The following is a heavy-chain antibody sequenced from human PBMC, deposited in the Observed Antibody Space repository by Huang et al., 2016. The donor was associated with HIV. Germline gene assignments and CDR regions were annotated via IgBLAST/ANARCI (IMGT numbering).Heavy chain of an antibody. CDR1: GDSINSNNFY. J-gene: IGHJ1*01. CDR2: IYYSGTT. CDR3: ARTGVAVSDDPEYFQH. D-gene: IGHD3-3*01. Sequence: LQESGPGLVGPSETLSLTCAVSGDSINSNNFYWGWIRRPPGKALEWIGSIYYSGTTYYNPALKRRARIAVDASKNRIFLHLRSVTAADTGVYYCARTGVAVSDDPEYFQHWGQGALVTIS. V-gene: IGHV4-39*02.